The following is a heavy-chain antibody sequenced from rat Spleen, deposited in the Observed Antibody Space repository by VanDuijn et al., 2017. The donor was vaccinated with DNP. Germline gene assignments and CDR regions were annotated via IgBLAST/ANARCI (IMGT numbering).Heavy chain of an antibody. Sequence: EVQLVESGGGLVQPGRSLKLSCAASGFTFSNYDMAWVRQAPTKGLEWVASISTSGGSTYYRDSVKGRFTVSRDNAKSTLYLQMDSLRSEDTATYYCARAPSYFDYWGQGVMVTVSS. CDR2: ISTSGGST. CDR1: GFTFSNYD. J-gene: IGHJ2*01. V-gene: IGHV5-25*01. CDR3: ARAPSYFDY.